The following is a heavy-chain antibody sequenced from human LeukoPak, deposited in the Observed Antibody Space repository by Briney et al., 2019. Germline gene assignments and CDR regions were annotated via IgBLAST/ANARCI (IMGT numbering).Heavy chain of an antibody. V-gene: IGHV4-4*07. D-gene: IGHD6-19*01. CDR3: ARDAIAVAGGVEDY. J-gene: IGHJ4*02. Sequence: SETPSLTCTVSGGSISSYYWSWIRQPAGKGLEWIGRIYTSGSTNYNPSLKSRVTMSVDTSKNQFSLKLSSVTAADTAVYYCARDAIAVAGGVEDYWGQGTLVTVSS. CDR2: IYTSGST. CDR1: GGSISSYY.